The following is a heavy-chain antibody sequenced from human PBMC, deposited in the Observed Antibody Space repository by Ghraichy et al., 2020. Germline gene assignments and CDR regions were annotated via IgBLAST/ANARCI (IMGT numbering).Heavy chain of an antibody. V-gene: IGHV3-48*03. CDR1: GFTFSNYE. Sequence: GGSLRLSCTASGFTFSNYEMQWVRQSPGKGLEWLSHISGSGSNIHYSDSVKGRFTVSRDNAKNSLFLQMNSLRAEDTAIYYCARDPVNYYDSSGYGSSFDIWGRGTTVTVSS. J-gene: IGHJ3*02. CDR3: ARDPVNYYDSSGYGSSFDI. D-gene: IGHD3-22*01. CDR2: ISGSGSNI.